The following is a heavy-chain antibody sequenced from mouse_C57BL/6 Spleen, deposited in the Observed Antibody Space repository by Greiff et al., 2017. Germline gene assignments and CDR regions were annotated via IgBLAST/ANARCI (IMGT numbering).Heavy chain of an antibody. D-gene: IGHD3-2*02. Sequence: VKLMESGPELVRPGVSVKISCKGSGYTFTDYAMHWVKQSHAKSLEWIGVISTYYGDASYNQKFKDKATMTVAKSSSTAYMELARLTSEDSAVYYCARSTVRQLRLRAMDYWGQGTSVTVSS. CDR2: ISTYYGDA. CDR1: GYTFTDYA. J-gene: IGHJ4*01. V-gene: IGHV1-67*01. CDR3: ARSTVRQLRLRAMDY.